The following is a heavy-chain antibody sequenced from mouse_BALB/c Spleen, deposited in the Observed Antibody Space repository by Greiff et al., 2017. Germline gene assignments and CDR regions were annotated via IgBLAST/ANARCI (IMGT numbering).Heavy chain of an antibody. CDR1: GYTFTSYV. D-gene: IGHD1-1*01. J-gene: IGHJ3*01. V-gene: IGHV1-14*01. CDR3: APHYGSSLASFAY. Sequence: VQLKESGPELVKPGASVKMSCKASGYTFTSYVMHWVKQKPGQGLEWIGNINPYNDGTKYNEKFNGKATLTSDKSSSTAYMELSSLTSEDSAVYYCAPHYGSSLASFAYWGQGTLVTVSA. CDR2: INPYNDGT.